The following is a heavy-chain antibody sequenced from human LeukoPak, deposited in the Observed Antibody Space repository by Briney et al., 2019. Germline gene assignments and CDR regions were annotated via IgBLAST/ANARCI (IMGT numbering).Heavy chain of an antibody. CDR3: AKGLSGWYYFDY. J-gene: IGHJ4*02. V-gene: IGHV3-9*01. CDR1: GFTFDDYA. CDR2: ISWNSGSI. D-gene: IGHD6-19*01. Sequence: SGGSLRPSCAASGFTFDDYAMHWVRQAPGKGLEWVSGISWNSGSIGYADSVKGRFTISRDNAKNSLYLQMNSLRAEDTALYYCAKGLSGWYYFDYWGQGTLVTVSS.